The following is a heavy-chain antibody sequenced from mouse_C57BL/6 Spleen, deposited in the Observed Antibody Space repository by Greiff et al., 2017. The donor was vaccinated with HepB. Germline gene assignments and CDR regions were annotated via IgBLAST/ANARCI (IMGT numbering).Heavy chain of an antibody. J-gene: IGHJ3*01. CDR3: AGPYYGYVPWFAY. Sequence: EVQRVESGGGLVKPGGSLKLSCAASGFTFSDYGMHWVRQAPEKGLEWVAYISSGSSTIYYADTVKGRFTISRDNAKNTLFLQMTSLRSEDTAMYYCAGPYYGYVPWFAYWGQGTLVTVSA. CDR2: ISSGSSTI. CDR1: GFTFSDYG. D-gene: IGHD2-9*01. V-gene: IGHV5-17*01.